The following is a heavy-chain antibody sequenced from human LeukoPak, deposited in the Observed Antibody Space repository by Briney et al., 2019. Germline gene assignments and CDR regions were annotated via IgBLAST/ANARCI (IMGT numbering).Heavy chain of an antibody. CDR3: ARVQYCSGGSCYFENFDY. Sequence: GASVKVSCKGSVYTFTGYYMHWVRQAPGQGLEWMGWINPNSGGTNYAQKFQGRVTMTRDTSISTAYMELRSLRSDDTAVYYCARVQYCSGGSCYFENFDYWGQGTLVTVSS. CDR2: INPNSGGT. D-gene: IGHD2-15*01. V-gene: IGHV1-2*02. J-gene: IGHJ4*02. CDR1: VYTFTGYY.